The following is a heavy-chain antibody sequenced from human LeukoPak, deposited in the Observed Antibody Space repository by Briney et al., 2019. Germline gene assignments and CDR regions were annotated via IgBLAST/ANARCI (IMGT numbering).Heavy chain of an antibody. CDR3: ARRAPRQREDY. J-gene: IGHJ4*02. CDR1: GGSISSSY. V-gene: IGHV4-59*08. D-gene: IGHD6-25*01. Sequence: SETLSLTCTVSGGSISSSYWSWIRQPPGKGLEWIGYIYYSGSTNYNPSLKSRVTISVATSKNQFSLKLSSVTAADTAVYYGARRAPRQREDYWGQGTLVTVSS. CDR2: IYYSGST.